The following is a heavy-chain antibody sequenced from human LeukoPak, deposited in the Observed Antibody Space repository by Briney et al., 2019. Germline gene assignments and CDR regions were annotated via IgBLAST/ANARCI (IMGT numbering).Heavy chain of an antibody. Sequence: SETLSLTCTVSGGSISSYYWSWIRQAPGKGLEWIRYIYTSGSTNYNPSLKSRVTISVDTSKNQFSLKLSSVTAADTAVYYCASSPDIVVVPAAPGHFDYWGQGTLVTVSS. CDR3: ASSPDIVVVPAAPGHFDY. D-gene: IGHD2-2*01. V-gene: IGHV4-4*09. J-gene: IGHJ4*02. CDR1: GGSISSYY. CDR2: IYTSGST.